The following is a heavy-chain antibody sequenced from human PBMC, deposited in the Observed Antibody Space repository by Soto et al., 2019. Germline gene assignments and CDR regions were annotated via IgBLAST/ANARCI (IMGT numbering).Heavy chain of an antibody. CDR2: IWYDGSNK. V-gene: IGHV3-33*01. D-gene: IGHD6-13*01. Sequence: SLRLSCAASGFTFSSYGMHWVRQAPGKGLEWVAVIWYDGSNKYYADSVKGRFTISRDNSKNTLYLQMNSLRAEDTAVYYCARGNPIAAAGNYYYYGMDVWGQGTTVTVSS. CDR1: GFTFSSYG. J-gene: IGHJ6*02. CDR3: ARGNPIAAAGNYYYYGMDV.